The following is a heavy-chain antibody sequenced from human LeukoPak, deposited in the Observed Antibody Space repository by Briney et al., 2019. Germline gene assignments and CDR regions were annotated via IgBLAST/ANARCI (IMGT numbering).Heavy chain of an antibody. D-gene: IGHD5-18*01. V-gene: IGHV6-1*01. CDR3: ARDVDTGMRQ. CDR2: SYCRSKWYS. CDR1: GDSVFSNSAA. Sequence: SQTLSLTCDISGDSVFSNSAAWNWIRQSPSRGLKWLGRSYCRSKWYSEDAVFVKSGKTIESDTSTSKNQYSLELNSVTPEDTAVYYCARDVDTGMRQWGQGTLVTVSS. J-gene: IGHJ4*02.